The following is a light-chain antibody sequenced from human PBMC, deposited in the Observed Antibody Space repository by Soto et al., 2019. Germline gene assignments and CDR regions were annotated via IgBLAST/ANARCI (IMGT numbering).Light chain of an antibody. CDR1: QSVSSSY. Sequence: EIVLTQSPGTLSLSPGERATLSCRASQSVSSSYLAWYQQKPGQAPRLLIYGASSRATGIPDRFSGSGSGTDFTLTISRLAPEDFAVYYCQQYGSSPPWTFGKGTKVDIK. CDR2: GAS. J-gene: IGKJ1*01. V-gene: IGKV3-20*01. CDR3: QQYGSSPPWT.